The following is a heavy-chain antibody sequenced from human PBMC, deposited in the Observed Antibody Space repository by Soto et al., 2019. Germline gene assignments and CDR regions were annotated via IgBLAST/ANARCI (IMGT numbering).Heavy chain of an antibody. CDR2: INHSGST. V-gene: IGHV4-34*01. D-gene: IGHD1-26*01. CDR3: AREKVGATIGYY. Sequence: QVQLQQWGAGLLKPSETLSLTCAVYGGSFSGYYWSWIRQPPGKGLEWIGEINHSGSTNYNPSLKSRVTISVDTSKNQFSLKRSSVTAADTAVYYCAREKVGATIGYYWGQGTLVTVSS. CDR1: GGSFSGYY. J-gene: IGHJ4*02.